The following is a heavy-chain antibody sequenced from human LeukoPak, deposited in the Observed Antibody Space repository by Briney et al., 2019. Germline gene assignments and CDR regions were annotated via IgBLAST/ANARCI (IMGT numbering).Heavy chain of an antibody. V-gene: IGHV3-43*02. CDR1: GFSFAYYA. D-gene: IGHD2-21*02. J-gene: IGHJ4*02. CDR2: ITANGDST. Sequence: GGSLRLSCAASGFSFAYYAMHWVRQAPGKGLEWVSLITANGDSTYYADSVKGRFTISRDNSKNSLSLQMNSLRTEDTALYCCAKDIEAGTAGFSLDYWGQGTLVAVSS. CDR3: AKDIEAGTAGFSLDY.